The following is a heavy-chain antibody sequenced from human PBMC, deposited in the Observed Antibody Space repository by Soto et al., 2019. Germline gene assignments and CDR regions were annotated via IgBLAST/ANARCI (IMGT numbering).Heavy chain of an antibody. Sequence: GGSLRLSCAASEFTFSTYGMHWVRQAPGKGLEWVAVISYDESNKYYADSVKGRFTISRDNSKNTLYLQMNSLRAEDTAVYYCAKGGCITSSCSAWYYYYCMDVLGQGTTVTVS. V-gene: IGHV3-30*18. J-gene: IGHJ6*02. CDR1: EFTFSTYG. D-gene: IGHD2-2*01. CDR2: ISYDESNK. CDR3: AKGGCITSSCSAWYYYYCMDV.